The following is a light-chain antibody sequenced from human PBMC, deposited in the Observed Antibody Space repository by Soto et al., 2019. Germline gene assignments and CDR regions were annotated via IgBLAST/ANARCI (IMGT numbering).Light chain of an antibody. V-gene: IGKV3-20*01. CDR2: AAS. J-gene: IGKJ1*01. CDR1: QSVSNNY. Sequence: EIVLTQSPGTLSLSPGERATLSCRASQSVSNNYLAWYQQKPGQAPRLLIYAASSRATGVPDRFSGSGSGTDFTLTISRLEPDDFATYYCQHYNSYSEAFGQGTKVDIK. CDR3: QHYNSYSEA.